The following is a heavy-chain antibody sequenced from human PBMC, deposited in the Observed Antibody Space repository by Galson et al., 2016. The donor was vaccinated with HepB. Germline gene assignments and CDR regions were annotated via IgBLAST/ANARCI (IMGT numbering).Heavy chain of an antibody. D-gene: IGHD3-16*01. J-gene: IGHJ4*02. CDR1: GFIFSVHN. CDR3: ARDDYFRLGY. Sequence: SLRLSCAASGFIFSVHNMNWARQAPGKGLEWIAWITSSSDTMYYADSVKVRFTISRDNAKNSLHLEMNSLRDEDTAVYYCARDDYFRLGYWGQGTLVTVSS. V-gene: IGHV3-48*02. CDR2: ITSSSDTM.